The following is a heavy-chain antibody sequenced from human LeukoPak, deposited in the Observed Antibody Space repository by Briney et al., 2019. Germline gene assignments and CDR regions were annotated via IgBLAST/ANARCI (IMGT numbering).Heavy chain of an antibody. V-gene: IGHV3-30*04. CDR1: GFTFSSYA. CDR2: ISDDGSNK. J-gene: IGHJ6*03. CDR3: ARDGFLEWFDYYYYYMDV. D-gene: IGHD3-3*01. Sequence: GRSLRLSCAASGFTFSSYAMHWVRQAPGKGLEWVAVISDDGSNKYYADSVKGRFTISRDNSKNTLYLQMNSLRAEDTAVYYCARDGFLEWFDYYYYYMDVWGKGTTVTVSS.